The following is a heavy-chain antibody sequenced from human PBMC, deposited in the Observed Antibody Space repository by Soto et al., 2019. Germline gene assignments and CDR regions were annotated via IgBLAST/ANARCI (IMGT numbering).Heavy chain of an antibody. CDR2: IKSKTDGGTT. J-gene: IGHJ4*02. Sequence: EVQLVESGGGLVKPGGSLRLSCAASGFTFCNAWMNWVRQAPGKGLEWVGRIKSKTDGGTTDYAAPVKGRFTISRDDSKNTLYLQMNSLKTEDTAVYYCATANPRYGSGMGDYWGQGTLVTVSS. D-gene: IGHD3-10*01. CDR1: GFTFCNAW. CDR3: ATANPRYGSGMGDY. V-gene: IGHV3-15*01.